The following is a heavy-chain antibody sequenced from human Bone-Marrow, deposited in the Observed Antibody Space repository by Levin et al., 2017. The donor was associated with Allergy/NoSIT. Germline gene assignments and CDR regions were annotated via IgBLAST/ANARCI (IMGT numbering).Heavy chain of an antibody. V-gene: IGHV5-51*01. Sequence: GGSLRLSCTGSGSSFSNFWIGWVRQKPGKGLEWVGIIYPGDSETRYSPSFQGQVTISVDESISTAYLQWNSLKAADTAMYHCARLTGVAAAGLHYWGQGTLVTVSS. J-gene: IGHJ4*02. D-gene: IGHD6-13*01. CDR3: ARLTGVAAAGLHY. CDR2: IYPGDSET. CDR1: GSSFSNFW.